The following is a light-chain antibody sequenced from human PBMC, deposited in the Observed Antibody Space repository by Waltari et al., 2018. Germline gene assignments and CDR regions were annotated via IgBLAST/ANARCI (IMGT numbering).Light chain of an antibody. CDR1: TSDVGVDTY. CDR3: CSYAGSHTWV. CDR2: DFS. V-gene: IGLV2-11*01. Sequence: QSALTQPRSVSASPGQSVTISSPGTTSDVGVDTYVSWYQHHPGKAPKLMISDFSKRPSGVPDRFSGSKSDNTASLTISGLQAEDEADYYCCSYAGSHTWVFGGGTKLTVL. J-gene: IGLJ3*02.